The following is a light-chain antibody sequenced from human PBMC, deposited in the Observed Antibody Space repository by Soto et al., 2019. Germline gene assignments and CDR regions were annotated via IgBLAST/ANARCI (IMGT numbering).Light chain of an antibody. J-gene: IGLJ2*01. CDR1: RDDIGAYDY. CDR2: EVT. Sequence: QSVLTQPASVSGSPGQSSTISCAVTRDDIGAYDYVSWYQQHPGNAPKLLVYEVTNRPSGVSDRFSGSKSGNTASLTISGLQAEDEADYYCNSYTNSSAVVFGGGTKVTVL. V-gene: IGLV2-14*01. CDR3: NSYTNSSAVV.